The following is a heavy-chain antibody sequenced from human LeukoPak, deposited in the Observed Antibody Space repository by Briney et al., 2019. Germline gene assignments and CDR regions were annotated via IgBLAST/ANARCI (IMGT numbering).Heavy chain of an antibody. CDR3: ARGFHPFDI. J-gene: IGHJ3*02. CDR2: SRNKANTYST. Sequence: GGSLILSCASSGFTFSDYYMSWIRQAPGGGLEWVGRSRNKANTYSTVYAASVQGRFTISRDQSKNSLYLQMNSLITEDTAVYFCARGFHPFDIWGQGTMVTVPS. CDR1: GFTFSDYY. V-gene: IGHV3-72*01.